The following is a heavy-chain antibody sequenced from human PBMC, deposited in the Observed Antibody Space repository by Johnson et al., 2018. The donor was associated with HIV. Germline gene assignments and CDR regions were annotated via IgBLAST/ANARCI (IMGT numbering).Heavy chain of an antibody. D-gene: IGHD6-13*01. CDR3: VRRPFGAAPGADAFDI. V-gene: IGHV3-53*01. CDR2: IYSGGST. J-gene: IGHJ3*02. CDR1: GFTVSRSY. Sequence: VQLVESGGGLIQPGGSLRFSCAGSGFTVSRSYMSWVRQAPGKGLEWVSVIYSGGSTYYADSVKGRFTISRDNSKNTLYLQMNSLRAQDTALYYCVRRPFGAAPGADAFDIWGQGTLVTVSS.